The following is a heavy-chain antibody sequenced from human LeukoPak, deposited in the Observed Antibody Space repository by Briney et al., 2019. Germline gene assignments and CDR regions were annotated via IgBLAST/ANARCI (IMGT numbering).Heavy chain of an antibody. D-gene: IGHD3-10*01. J-gene: IGHJ5*02. CDR3: AREGLNMVRGVIPKEAWGWFDP. CDR1: GGSISSGSYY. Sequence: SSETLSLTCTVSGGSISSGSYYWNWIRQPAGKGLEWIGRIYSSGSTNYNPSLKSRVTISVDTSKNQFSPKLSSVTAADTAVYYCAREGLNMVRGVIPKEAWGWFDPWGQGTLVTVSS. V-gene: IGHV4-61*02. CDR2: IYSSGST.